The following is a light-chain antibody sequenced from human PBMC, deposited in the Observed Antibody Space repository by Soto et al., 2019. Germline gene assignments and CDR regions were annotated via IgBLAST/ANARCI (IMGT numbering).Light chain of an antibody. CDR3: AAWDVSLVV. Sequence: QSVLTQPPSASGTPGQRVTIFCSGSSSNIGTNTVIWYQQLPGAAPKLLIYSDNQRPSGVPVRFSGSKSGTSASLAIRGLQSEDEADYYCAAWDVSLVVFGGGTQLTVL. CDR2: SDN. V-gene: IGLV1-44*01. CDR1: SSNIGTNT. J-gene: IGLJ2*01.